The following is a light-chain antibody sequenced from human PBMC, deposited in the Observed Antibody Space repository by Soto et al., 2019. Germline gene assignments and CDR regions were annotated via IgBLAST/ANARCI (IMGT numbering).Light chain of an antibody. CDR3: QQYNTYPLT. J-gene: IGKJ4*01. V-gene: IGKV1-5*03. CDR2: KAS. CDR1: QRISTW. Sequence: DIQMTQSPSTLSASVGDRVTITCRASQRISTWLAWYQRKAGKPPKLLIYKASCLEDGVPSRFSGSGSGTEFNITITSLQPDDFATYYCQQYNTYPLTFGGGTTVDIK.